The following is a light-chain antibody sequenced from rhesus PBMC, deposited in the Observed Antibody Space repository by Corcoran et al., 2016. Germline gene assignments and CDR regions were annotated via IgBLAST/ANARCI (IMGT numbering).Light chain of an antibody. V-gene: IGKV1-74*01. J-gene: IGKJ1*01. CDR2: KTT. Sequence: DIQLTQSPSSLSASVGDRGTITCRASENRNNYLHWYQQKPGKAPQLLNSKTTTLQSGAPTRFSGSGSGTDYTFTISRLQPDDFAFYYCQHISGVPWTFGQGAKVDIK. CDR1: ENRNNY. CDR3: QHISGVPWT.